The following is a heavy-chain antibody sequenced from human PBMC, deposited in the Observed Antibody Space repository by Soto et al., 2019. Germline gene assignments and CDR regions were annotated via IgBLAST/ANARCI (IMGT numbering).Heavy chain of an antibody. J-gene: IGHJ4*02. D-gene: IGHD3-10*01. CDR2: ISAYHGNT. CDR1: GYTFTSYG. Sequence: QLVQSGAEVKKPGASVKVSCKASGYTFTSYGISWVRQAPGQGLEWMGWISAYHGNTDQAQNLQGRLTMTTDTPTSTAYMELRSLRSDDTAVYYCGRDKVVRGENYFDYWGQGTLVTVSS. CDR3: GRDKVVRGENYFDY. V-gene: IGHV1-18*01.